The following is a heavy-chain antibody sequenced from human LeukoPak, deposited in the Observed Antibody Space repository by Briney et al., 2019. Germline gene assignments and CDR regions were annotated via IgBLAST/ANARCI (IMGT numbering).Heavy chain of an antibody. D-gene: IGHD2-15*01. V-gene: IGHV3-30*02. J-gene: IGHJ4*02. CDR3: AKAPVTTCSGAYCYPFDY. Sequence: GGSLRLSCAASGFSFSSYGMHWVRQAPGKGLEWVAFIRYDGNIKHYADSVKGRFTISRDSYKNTLYLQMNSLRAEDAAVYYCAKAPVTTCSGAYCYPFDYWGQGTLVTVSS. CDR1: GFSFSSYG. CDR2: IRYDGNIK.